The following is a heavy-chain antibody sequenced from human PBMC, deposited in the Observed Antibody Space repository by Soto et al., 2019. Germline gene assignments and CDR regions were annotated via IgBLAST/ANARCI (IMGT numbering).Heavy chain of an antibody. CDR1: GYSFTSYW. CDR3: ARQRYYDSSGYDYYYYGMDV. Sequence: PGESLKISCKGSGYSFTSYWIGWVRQMPGKGLEWMGIIYPGDSDTRYSPSFQGQVTISADKSISTAYLQWSSLKASDTAMYYCARQRYYDSSGYDYYYYGMDVWGQGTTVTVSS. V-gene: IGHV5-51*01. D-gene: IGHD3-22*01. CDR2: IYPGDSDT. J-gene: IGHJ6*02.